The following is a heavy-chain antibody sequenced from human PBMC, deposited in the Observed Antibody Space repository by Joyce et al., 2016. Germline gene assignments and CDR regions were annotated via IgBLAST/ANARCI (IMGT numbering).Heavy chain of an antibody. CDR1: GYTFTGHY. J-gene: IGHJ4*02. CDR3: TRRSRTGSGFDY. V-gene: IGHV1-2*02. Sequence: QVQLVQSGAEVKKPGASVKVSCKTSGYTFTGHYLHWVRQAPGQGLEWMGWINPNRRDTRYSQKFQGRVTMTRDTSITTVYMDLSGLRFDDTAVYYCTRRSRTGSGFDYWGQGTLVTVSS. D-gene: IGHD1-14*01. CDR2: INPNRRDT.